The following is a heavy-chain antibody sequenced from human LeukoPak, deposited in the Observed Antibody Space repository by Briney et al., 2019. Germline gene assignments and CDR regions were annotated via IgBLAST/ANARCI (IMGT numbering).Heavy chain of an antibody. V-gene: IGHV4-38-2*02. D-gene: IGHD3-3*01. CDR2: IYHSGST. Sequence: PSETLSLTCTVSGYSISSGYYWGWIRQPPGKGLEWIGSIYHSGSTYYNPSLKSRVTISVDTSKNQFSLKLSSVTAADTAVYYCATLGLITIFGVVISAFDIWGQGTMVTVSS. CDR1: GYSISSGYY. J-gene: IGHJ3*02. CDR3: ATLGLITIFGVVISAFDI.